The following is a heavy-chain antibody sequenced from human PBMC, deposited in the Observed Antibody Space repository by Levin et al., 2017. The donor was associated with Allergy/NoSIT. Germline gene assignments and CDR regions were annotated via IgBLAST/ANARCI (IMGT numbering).Heavy chain of an antibody. V-gene: IGHV3-48*04. CDR3: ARTFSYSSNLHLNWYFDL. CDR1: GFTFSSYS. D-gene: IGHD6-13*01. J-gene: IGHJ2*01. Sequence: GESLKISCAASGFTFSSYSMNWVRQAPGKGLEWVSYISSSSSTIYYADSVKGRFTISRDNAKNSVYLQMNSLRAEDTAVYYCARTFSYSSNLHLNWYFDLWGRGTLVTVSS. CDR2: ISSSSSTI.